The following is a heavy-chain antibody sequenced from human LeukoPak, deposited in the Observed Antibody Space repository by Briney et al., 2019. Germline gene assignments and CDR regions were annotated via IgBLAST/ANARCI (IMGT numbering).Heavy chain of an antibody. V-gene: IGHV4-38-2*02. CDR2: IFHSGST. J-gene: IGHJ5*02. Sequence: SETLSLTCNVSNYSISRGYFWGWVRQPPGKGLEWIGSIFHSGSTYYNPSLKSRVTVSVDTSKNQFSLNLTSVTAADTAVYYCARFTPQGYGWGGYNRFDPWGQGTLVTVSS. D-gene: IGHD3-16*01. CDR3: ARFTPQGYGWGGYNRFDP. CDR1: NYSISRGYF.